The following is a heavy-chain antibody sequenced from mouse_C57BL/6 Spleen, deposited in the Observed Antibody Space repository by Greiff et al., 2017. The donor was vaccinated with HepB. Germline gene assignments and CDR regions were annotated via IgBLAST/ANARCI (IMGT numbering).Heavy chain of an antibody. CDR1: EYEFPSHD. J-gene: IGHJ4*01. Sequence: DVMLVESGGGLVQPGESLKLSCESNEYEFPSHDMSWVRKTPEKRLELVAAINSDGGSTYYPDTMERRFIISRDNTKKTLYLQMSSLRSEDTALYYCARRRVSPMITTGAMDYWGQGTSVTVSS. CDR2: INSDGGST. D-gene: IGHD2-4*01. V-gene: IGHV5-2*03. CDR3: ARRRVSPMITTGAMDY.